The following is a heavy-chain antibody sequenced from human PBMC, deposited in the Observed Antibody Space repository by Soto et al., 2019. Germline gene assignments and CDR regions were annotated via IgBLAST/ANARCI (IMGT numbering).Heavy chain of an antibody. J-gene: IGHJ6*02. CDR3: ARGGLLVREYYYYGVDV. CDR2: IYYSGST. D-gene: IGHD3-10*01. CDR1: GGSISSGDYY. V-gene: IGHV4-30-4*01. Sequence: PSETLSLTCTVSGGSISSGDYYWSWIRQPPGKGLEWIGYIYYSGSTYYNPSLKSRVTISVDTSKNQFSLKLSSVTAADTAVYYCARGGLLVREYYYYGVDVWGQGTTVTVSS.